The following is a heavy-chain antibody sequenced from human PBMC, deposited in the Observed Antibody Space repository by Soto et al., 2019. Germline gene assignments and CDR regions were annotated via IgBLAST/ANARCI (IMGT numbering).Heavy chain of an antibody. Sequence: SETLSLTCTVSGGSISIYYWTWIRQPPGKELEWIGNIYYSGSTKYNPSLKRRITISVDTSRNQFSLKLTSVTAADTAVYYCARGDDFGGLKHDWFDPWGQGTLVTVSS. D-gene: IGHD3-10*01. J-gene: IGHJ5*02. V-gene: IGHV4-59*01. CDR2: IYYSGST. CDR3: ARGDDFGGLKHDWFDP. CDR1: GGSISIYY.